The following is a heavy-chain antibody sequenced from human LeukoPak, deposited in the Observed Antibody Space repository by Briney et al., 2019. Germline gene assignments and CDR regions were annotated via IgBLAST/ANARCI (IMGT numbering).Heavy chain of an antibody. CDR2: IYHSGST. Sequence: SETLSLTCTVSGYSISSGYYWGWIRQPPGKGLEWIGSIYHSGSTYYNPSLKSRVTISVDTSKNQFSLKLSSVTAADTAVYYCARWLERDAFDIWSQGTMVTVSS. CDR3: ARWLERDAFDI. V-gene: IGHV4-38-2*02. J-gene: IGHJ3*02. CDR1: GYSISSGYY. D-gene: IGHD1-1*01.